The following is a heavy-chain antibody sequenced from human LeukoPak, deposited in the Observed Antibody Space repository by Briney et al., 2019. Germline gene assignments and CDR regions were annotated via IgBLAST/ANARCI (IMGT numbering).Heavy chain of an antibody. V-gene: IGHV1-2*02. CDR2: INPNSGGT. Sequence: GASVKVSCKASGYTFTGYYMHWVRQAPGQGLEWMGWINPNSGGTNYAQKFQGRVTMTRDTSISTAYMELSRLRSDDTAMYYCATTTVTTYENSYYFDYWGQGTLVTVPS. CDR1: GYTFTGYY. CDR3: ATTTVTTYENSYYFDY. D-gene: IGHD4-17*01. J-gene: IGHJ4*02.